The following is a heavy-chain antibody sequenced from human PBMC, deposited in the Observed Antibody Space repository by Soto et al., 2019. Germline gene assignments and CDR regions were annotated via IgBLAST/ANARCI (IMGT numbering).Heavy chain of an antibody. Sequence: ASVKVSCKASGYTFTSYGISWVRQAPGQGLEWMGWISAYNGNTNYAQKLQGRVTMTTDTSTSTAYMELRSLRSDDTAVYYCARERPYSSYVTFSPNFDYWGQGTLVTVSS. CDR2: ISAYNGNT. J-gene: IGHJ4*02. CDR3: ARERPYSSYVTFSPNFDY. D-gene: IGHD5-12*01. V-gene: IGHV1-18*01. CDR1: GYTFTSYG.